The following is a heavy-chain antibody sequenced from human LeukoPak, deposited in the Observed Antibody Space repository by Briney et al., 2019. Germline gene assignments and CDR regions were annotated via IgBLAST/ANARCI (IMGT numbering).Heavy chain of an antibody. Sequence: GGSLRLSCAASGFTFSSYEMNWVRQAPGKGLEWLSYISSGGSTIYYADSVKGRFTISRDNPKNSLYMQMSSLGAEDTAFYYCARGWFDSWGQGTLVTVSS. CDR3: ARGWFDS. V-gene: IGHV3-48*03. CDR2: ISSGGSTI. J-gene: IGHJ5*01. CDR1: GFTFSSYE.